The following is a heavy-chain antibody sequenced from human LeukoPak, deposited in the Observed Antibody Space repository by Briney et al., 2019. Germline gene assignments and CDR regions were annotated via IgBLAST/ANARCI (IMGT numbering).Heavy chain of an antibody. Sequence: SETLSLTCTVSGYSISSGYYWSWIRQPPGKVLEWIGYIHYTGSTNYNPSLKSRVTMSVDTSKNQFSLKLSSVTAADTAVYFCARGAGRYSYGSYYFDYWGQGSLVTVSS. J-gene: IGHJ4*02. CDR3: ARGAGRYSYGSYYFDY. V-gene: IGHV4-61*01. D-gene: IGHD5-18*01. CDR2: IHYTGST. CDR1: GYSISSGYY.